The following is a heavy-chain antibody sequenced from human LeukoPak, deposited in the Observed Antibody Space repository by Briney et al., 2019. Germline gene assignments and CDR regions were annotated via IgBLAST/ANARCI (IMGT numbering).Heavy chain of an antibody. Sequence: SETLSLTCTVSGGSISSYYWSWIRQPPGKGLEWIGYIYYSGSTNYNPSPKSRVTISVDTSKNQFSLKLSSVTAADTAVYYCAREHVPLRLGGMDVWGQGTTVTVSS. CDR3: AREHVPLRLGGMDV. J-gene: IGHJ6*02. CDR2: IYYSGST. CDR1: GGSISSYY. D-gene: IGHD3-16*01. V-gene: IGHV4-59*01.